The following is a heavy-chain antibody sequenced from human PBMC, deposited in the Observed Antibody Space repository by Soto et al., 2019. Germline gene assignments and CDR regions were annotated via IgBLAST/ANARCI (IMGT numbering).Heavy chain of an antibody. CDR1: GFTFSSYA. CDR2: ISYDGSNK. D-gene: IGHD1-26*01. CDR3: ASLRLSGSYWDY. J-gene: IGHJ4*02. Sequence: QVQLVESGGGVVQPGRSLRLSCAASGFTFSSYALHWVRQAPGKGLEWVAVISYDGSNKYYADSVKGRFTISRDNSKNTLYLQMNSLRAGDTAVYYCASLRLSGSYWDYWGQGTLVTVSS. V-gene: IGHV3-30-3*01.